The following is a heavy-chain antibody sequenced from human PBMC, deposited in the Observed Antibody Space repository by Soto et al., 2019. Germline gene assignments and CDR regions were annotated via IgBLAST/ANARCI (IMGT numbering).Heavy chain of an antibody. V-gene: IGHV1-2*02. D-gene: IGHD6-6*01. CDR1: EYTFIDYY. CDR2: INTNSGGT. Sequence: ASVKVSCKASEYTFIDYYMHWVRQAPGQGLEWMGWINTNSGGTNYAQKFQGRVTMTRDTSISTAYMELNRLTSDDTAVYYCARGRRSSSSPNDYWGQGTLVTVSS. J-gene: IGHJ4*02. CDR3: ARGRRSSSSPNDY.